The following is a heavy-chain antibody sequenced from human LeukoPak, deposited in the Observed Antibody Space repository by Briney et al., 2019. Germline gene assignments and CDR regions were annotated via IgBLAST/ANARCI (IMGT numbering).Heavy chain of an antibody. CDR1: GFTFSTYW. D-gene: IGHD3-10*01. V-gene: IGHV3-7*01. J-gene: IGHJ4*02. Sequence: PGGSLRLSCAASGFTFSTYWMSWVRQAPGKGLEWVANIKQDGSEKHYVDSVKGRFTISRDNTNNSLFLQMDSLRAEDTAFYYCSREDYFGSGSPACWGQGTLVTVSS. CDR2: IKQDGSEK. CDR3: SREDYFGSGSPAC.